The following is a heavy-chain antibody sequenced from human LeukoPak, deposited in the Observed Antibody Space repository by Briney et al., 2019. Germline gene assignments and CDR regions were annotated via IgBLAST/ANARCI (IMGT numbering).Heavy chain of an antibody. D-gene: IGHD2-2*01. CDR2: ISSSSSYI. Sequence: GGSLRLSCAASGFTFSSYSMNWVRQAPGKGLEWGSSISSSSSYIYYADSVKGRFTISRDNAKNSLYLQMNSLRAEDTAVYYCARGGIVVVPAANPWDWGQGTLVTVSS. CDR3: ARGGIVVVPAANPWD. CDR1: GFTFSSYS. V-gene: IGHV3-21*01. J-gene: IGHJ4*02.